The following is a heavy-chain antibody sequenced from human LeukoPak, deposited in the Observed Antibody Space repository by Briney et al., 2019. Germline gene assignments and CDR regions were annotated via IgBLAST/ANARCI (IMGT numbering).Heavy chain of an antibody. Sequence: GGSLRLSCAASGFTFSSYWMSWVRQAPGKGLEWVATIKQDGSEKYYVDSVKGRFTISRDNAKNSLYLQMNSLRAEDTAVYYCAVDIVATIDYFDYWGQGTLVTVSS. CDR1: GFTFSSYW. V-gene: IGHV3-7*01. D-gene: IGHD5-12*01. J-gene: IGHJ4*02. CDR3: AVDIVATIDYFDY. CDR2: IKQDGSEK.